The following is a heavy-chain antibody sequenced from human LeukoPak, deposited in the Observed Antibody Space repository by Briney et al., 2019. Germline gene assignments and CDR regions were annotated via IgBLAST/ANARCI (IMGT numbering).Heavy chain of an antibody. V-gene: IGHV3-53*01. D-gene: IGHD3-16*02. CDR3: ARARYDYVWGGYRYGPEFDY. Sequence: GGSLRLSCAASGFTVSSNYMSWVRQAPGKGLEWVSVIYSGGSTYYADSVKGRFTISRDNSKNTLYLQMNSLRAEDTAVYYCARARYDYVWGGYRYGPEFDYWGQGTLVTVSS. CDR1: GFTVSSNY. J-gene: IGHJ4*02. CDR2: IYSGGST.